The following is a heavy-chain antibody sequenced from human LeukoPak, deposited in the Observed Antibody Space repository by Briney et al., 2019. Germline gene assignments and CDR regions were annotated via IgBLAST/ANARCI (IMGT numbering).Heavy chain of an antibody. V-gene: IGHV3-7*01. CDR3: ARDLAYSRLDY. CDR2: INPDGNKK. J-gene: IGHJ4*02. D-gene: IGHD5-18*01. Sequence: GSLRLSCGVSGLTLNNPWMDWVRPAPGKGVGWVASINPDGNKKYSADSVKGRFTISRDNAENSLYLQMNSLRVEDTAFYYCARDLAYSRLDYWGQGMLVTVSS. CDR1: GLTLNNPW.